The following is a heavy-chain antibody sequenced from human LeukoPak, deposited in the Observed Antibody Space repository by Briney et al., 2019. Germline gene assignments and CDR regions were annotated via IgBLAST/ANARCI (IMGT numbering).Heavy chain of an antibody. J-gene: IGHJ5*02. CDR1: GGSFSGYY. Sequence: SETLSLTCAVYGGSFSGYYWSWIRQPPGKGLEWIGYIYYSGSTNYNPSLKSRVTISVDTSKNQFSLKLSSVTAADTAVYYCARGQRYSTSSNWFDPWGQGTLVTVSS. CDR2: IYYSGST. D-gene: IGHD6-6*01. CDR3: ARGQRYSTSSNWFDP. V-gene: IGHV4-59*12.